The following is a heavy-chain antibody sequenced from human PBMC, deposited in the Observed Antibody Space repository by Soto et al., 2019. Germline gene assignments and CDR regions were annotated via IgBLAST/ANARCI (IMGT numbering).Heavy chain of an antibody. CDR2: LNRDGSST. CDR1: GFTFSSYW. CDR3: ARGLRWGVFDY. J-gene: IGHJ4*02. Sequence: EVQLVESGGGLVQPGGSLRVSCAASGFTFSSYWMHWVRQAPGKGLVWVSHLNRDGSSTSYADSVNGRFTISRDNARNTLFLQMNSLRAEDTAVYYCARGLRWGVFDYWGQGTLVTVSS. V-gene: IGHV3-74*01. D-gene: IGHD4-17*01.